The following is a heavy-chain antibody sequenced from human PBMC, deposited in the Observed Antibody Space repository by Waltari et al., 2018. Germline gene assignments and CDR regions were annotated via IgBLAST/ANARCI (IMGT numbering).Heavy chain of an antibody. CDR3: AEWAPYSGTAMEDY. J-gene: IGHJ4*02. CDR1: GFTFSSYG. D-gene: IGHD1-26*01. CDR2: IRYDGSNK. V-gene: IGHV3-30*02. Sequence: QVQLVESGGGVVQPGGSLRLSCAASGFTFSSYGMHWVRQAPGKGLEWVAFIRYDGSNKYYADSVKGRFTISRDNSKNTLYLQMNSLRAEDTAVYYCAEWAPYSGTAMEDYWGQGTLVTVSS.